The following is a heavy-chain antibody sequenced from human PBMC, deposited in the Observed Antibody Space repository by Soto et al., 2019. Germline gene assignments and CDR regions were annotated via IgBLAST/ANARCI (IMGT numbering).Heavy chain of an antibody. D-gene: IGHD3-22*01. J-gene: IGHJ4*02. CDR3: ARGGSSGYLDY. CDR2: IKQDGSEK. Sequence: GGSLRLSCAASGFTFSSYWMSWVRQAPGKGLEWVANIKQDGSEKYYVDSVKGRFTISRDNAKNSLYLQMNSLRAEDTAMYYCARGGSSGYLDYWGQGTLVTVSS. CDR1: GFTFSSYW. V-gene: IGHV3-7*01.